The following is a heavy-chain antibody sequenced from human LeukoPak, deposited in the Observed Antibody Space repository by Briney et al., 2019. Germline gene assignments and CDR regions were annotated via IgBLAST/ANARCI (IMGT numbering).Heavy chain of an antibody. V-gene: IGHV4-34*01. CDR1: GGSISSYY. J-gene: IGHJ4*02. Sequence: SETLSLTCTVSGGSISSYYWSWIRQPPGKGLEWIGEINHSGSTNYNPSLKSRVTISVDTSKNQFSLKLSSVTAADTAVYYCARAHTRYCSGGSCSPLGYWGQGTLVTVSS. CDR2: INHSGST. D-gene: IGHD2-15*01. CDR3: ARAHTRYCSGGSCSPLGY.